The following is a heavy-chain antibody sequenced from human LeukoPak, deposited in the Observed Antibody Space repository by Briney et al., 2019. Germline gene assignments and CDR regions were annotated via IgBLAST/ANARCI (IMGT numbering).Heavy chain of an antibody. CDR3: AREGDSNAFDI. V-gene: IGHV4-31*03. Sequence: KASDTLSLTCTVSGGSIISGGYYWSWIRQHPGKGLEWNGFIYYSGSTYYNPSLKSRVTISVDTSKNQFSLKLSSVTAADTAVYYCAREGDSNAFDIWGQGTMVTVSS. J-gene: IGHJ3*02. D-gene: IGHD2-21*02. CDR2: IYYSGST. CDR1: GGSIISGGYY.